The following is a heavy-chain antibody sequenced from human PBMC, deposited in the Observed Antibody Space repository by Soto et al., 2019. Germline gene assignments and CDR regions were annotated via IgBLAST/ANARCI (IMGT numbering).Heavy chain of an antibody. Sequence: ESGGGVVQPGRSLRLACAVSGFRFRDYGMHWVRQAPGKGLEWVAVISNDGSKKYYGDSVQGRFTISRDDSKSTVYVQMDSLKPEDTAVYYCAKTRRGYDMFFYGLDVWGQGTTVTVSS. CDR1: GFRFRDYG. V-gene: IGHV3-30*18. D-gene: IGHD5-12*01. J-gene: IGHJ6*02. CDR2: ISNDGSKK. CDR3: AKTRRGYDMFFYGLDV.